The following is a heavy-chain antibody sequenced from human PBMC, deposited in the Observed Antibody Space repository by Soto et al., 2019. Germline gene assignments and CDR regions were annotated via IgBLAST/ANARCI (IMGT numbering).Heavy chain of an antibody. Sequence: EGLLLESGGGLVQPGGSLRLSCAASGFTFSNYAMTWVRQPPGKGSEWVSAITRDGAIANYVDSVKGRFTISRDNSKNTLYLQMNSLRGVDTAVYYCAKVGYYYASYDHLYFDLWGRGTLVTVSS. CDR2: ITRDGAIA. CDR1: GFTFSNYA. CDR3: AKVGYYYASYDHLYFDL. J-gene: IGHJ2*01. D-gene: IGHD3-10*01. V-gene: IGHV3-23*01.